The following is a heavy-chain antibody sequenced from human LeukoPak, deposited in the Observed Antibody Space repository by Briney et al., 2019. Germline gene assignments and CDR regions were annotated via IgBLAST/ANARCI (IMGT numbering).Heavy chain of an antibody. CDR2: IKQDGSEK. CDR1: GFTFSSYS. Sequence: GGSLRLSCAASGFTFSSYSMNWVRQAPGKGLEWVANIKQDGSEKYYVDSVKGRFTISRDNAKNSLYLQMNSLRAEDTAVYYCARTDYDFWSGYYPFDYWGQGTLVTVSS. J-gene: IGHJ4*02. V-gene: IGHV3-7*01. CDR3: ARTDYDFWSGYYPFDY. D-gene: IGHD3-3*01.